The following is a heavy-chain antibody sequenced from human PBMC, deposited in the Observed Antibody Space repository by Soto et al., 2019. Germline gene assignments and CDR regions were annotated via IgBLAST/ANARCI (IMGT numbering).Heavy chain of an antibody. J-gene: IGHJ4*02. CDR1: GFAFNDSA. D-gene: IGHD4-4*01. Sequence: DGQVLQSGGGLVQPGGALKLSGAASGFAFNDSARHWVRQASGKGLEWVARVRSKSNNYATAYPASVKGRFIVSRDDSMGTTSLQMNSLKPEDTAIYYCTNSFVWGQGVLVTVS. CDR2: VRSKSNNYAT. CDR3: TNSFV. V-gene: IGHV3-73*01.